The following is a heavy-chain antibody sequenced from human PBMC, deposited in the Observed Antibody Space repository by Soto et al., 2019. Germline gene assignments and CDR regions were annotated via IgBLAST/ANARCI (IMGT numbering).Heavy chain of an antibody. D-gene: IGHD1-1*01. V-gene: IGHV3-11*01. J-gene: IGHJ4*02. Sequence: GGSLRLSCAASGFTFSDYYMSWIRQAPGKGLEWVSYISSGGTTIDYADYVKGRLTISRDNAKNSLSLQMSSLRAEDTAVYYCARRRNNGIDYWGQGTLVTVSS. CDR1: GFTFSDYY. CDR2: ISSGGTTI. CDR3: ARRRNNGIDY.